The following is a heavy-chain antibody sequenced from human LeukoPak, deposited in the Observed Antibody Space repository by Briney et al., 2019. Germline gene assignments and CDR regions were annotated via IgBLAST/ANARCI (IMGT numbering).Heavy chain of an antibody. Sequence: ASVKVSCKVSGYTLTELSMHWVRQAPGQGLEWMGRIIPIFGTANYAQKFQGRVTITTDESTSTAYMELSSLRSEDTAVYYCARDRREYHVEQTNWFDPWGQGTLVTVSS. CDR1: GYTLTELS. J-gene: IGHJ5*02. CDR2: IIPIFGTA. D-gene: IGHD2-2*01. V-gene: IGHV1-69*05. CDR3: ARDRREYHVEQTNWFDP.